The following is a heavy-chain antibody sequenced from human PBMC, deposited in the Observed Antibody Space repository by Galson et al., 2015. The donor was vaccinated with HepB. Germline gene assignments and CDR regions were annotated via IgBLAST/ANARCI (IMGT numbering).Heavy chain of an antibody. Sequence: SLRLSCAASGFTFDDYGMSWVRQAPGKGLEWVPDINWNGGSTGYADSVKGQFTISRDNAKNSLYLQMNSLRAEDTALYHCARSGHRVWGYYYGMDVWGQGTTVTVSS. CDR2: INWNGGST. D-gene: IGHD1-26*01. J-gene: IGHJ6*02. CDR3: ARSGHRVWGYYYGMDV. V-gene: IGHV3-20*01. CDR1: GFTFDDYG.